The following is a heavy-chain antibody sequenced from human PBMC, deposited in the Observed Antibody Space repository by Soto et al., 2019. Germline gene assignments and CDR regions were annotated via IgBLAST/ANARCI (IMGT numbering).Heavy chain of an antibody. CDR3: AVDYSNHYDAFDI. Sequence: GGSLRLSCAASGFTFDDYTMHWVRQAPGKGLEWVSLISWDGGSTYYADSVKGRFTISRDNSKNSLYLQMNSLRTEDTALYYCAVDYSNHYDAFDIWGQGPRVTVSS. V-gene: IGHV3-43*01. D-gene: IGHD4-4*01. CDR1: GFTFDDYT. J-gene: IGHJ3*02. CDR2: ISWDGGST.